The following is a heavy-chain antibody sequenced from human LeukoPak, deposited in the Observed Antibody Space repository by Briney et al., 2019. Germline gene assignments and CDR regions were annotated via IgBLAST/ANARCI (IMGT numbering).Heavy chain of an antibody. V-gene: IGHV3-23*01. Sequence: GGSLRLSCAASGFTFSSYGMSWVRQAPGKGLEWVSAISGSGGSTYYADSVKGRFTISRDNSKNTLYLQMNSLRAEDTAVYYCAKAKLRYFDWLLQSQLLLFDYWGQGTLVTVSS. D-gene: IGHD3-9*01. J-gene: IGHJ4*02. CDR1: GFTFSSYG. CDR2: ISGSGGST. CDR3: AKAKLRYFDWLLQSQLLLFDY.